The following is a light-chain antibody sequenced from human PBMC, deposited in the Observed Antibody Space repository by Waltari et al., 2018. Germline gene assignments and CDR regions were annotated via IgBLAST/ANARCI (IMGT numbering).Light chain of an antibody. CDR1: SSDVGGYNY. CDR3: SSYTSSSTLVV. Sequence: QSALTQPASVSGSPGPSITISCTGTSSDVGGYNYVPWYQKHPGKAPKLMIYDVSNRPSGVSNRFSGSKSGNTASLTISGLQAEDEADYYCSSYTSSSTLVVFGGGTKLTVL. CDR2: DVS. V-gene: IGLV2-14*03. J-gene: IGLJ2*01.